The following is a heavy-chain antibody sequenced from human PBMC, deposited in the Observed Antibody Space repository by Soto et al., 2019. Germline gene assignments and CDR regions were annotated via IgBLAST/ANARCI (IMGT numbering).Heavy chain of an antibody. D-gene: IGHD6-19*01. CDR1: GGSISSSNW. V-gene: IGHV4-4*02. J-gene: IGHJ6*02. CDR2: IYHSGST. CDR3: ARDHSSGRGTYYYYGMDV. Sequence: QVQLQESGPGLVKPSGTLSLTCAVSGGSISSSNWWSWVRQPPGKGLEWIGEIYHSGSTNYNPSLKSRVTISVDKSKNQFSRKLSSVTAADTAVYYCARDHSSGRGTYYYYGMDVWGQGTTVTVSS.